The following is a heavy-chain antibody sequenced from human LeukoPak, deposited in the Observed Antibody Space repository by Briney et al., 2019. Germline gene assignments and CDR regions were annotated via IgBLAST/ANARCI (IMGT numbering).Heavy chain of an antibody. V-gene: IGHV4-59*01. Sequence: SETLSLTCTVSDASISGYYWSWIRQPPGKGLEWIGSIHFSGSTNYNPSLRSRVTISVDTSKNQLSLKLSSVTAADTAVCYCARDLGGIYFDYWGQGTLVTVSS. D-gene: IGHD1-26*01. J-gene: IGHJ4*02. CDR2: IHFSGST. CDR3: ARDLGGIYFDY. CDR1: DASISGYY.